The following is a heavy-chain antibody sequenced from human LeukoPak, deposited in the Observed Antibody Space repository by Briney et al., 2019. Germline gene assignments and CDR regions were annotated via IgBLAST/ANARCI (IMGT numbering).Heavy chain of an antibody. V-gene: IGHV4-59*12. CDR1: GGSISSYY. Sequence: SETLSLTCTVSGGSISSYYWSWIRQPPGKGLEWIGYIYYSGSTNYNPSLKSRVTISVDKSKNQFSLELSSVTAADTAVYYCAKASDQHRGSGPLDYWGQGTLVTVSS. J-gene: IGHJ4*02. CDR2: IYYSGST. CDR3: AKASDQHRGSGPLDY. D-gene: IGHD3-10*01.